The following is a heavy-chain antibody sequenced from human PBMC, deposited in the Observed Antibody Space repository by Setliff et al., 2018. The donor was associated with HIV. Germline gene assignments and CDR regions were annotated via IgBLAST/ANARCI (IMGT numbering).Heavy chain of an antibody. CDR2: INPTGHST. CDR3: AGIRGGDAFDI. D-gene: IGHD3-10*01. J-gene: IGHJ3*02. V-gene: IGHV1-46*01. Sequence: ASVKVSCKASGYTFTNYYMHWVRQAPGQGLEWMGVINPTGHSTTYAQKFQGRVTMTRDTSTSTVFMDLSSLRSEDTAVYYCAGIRGGDAFDIWGQGTMVTV. CDR1: GYTFTNYY.